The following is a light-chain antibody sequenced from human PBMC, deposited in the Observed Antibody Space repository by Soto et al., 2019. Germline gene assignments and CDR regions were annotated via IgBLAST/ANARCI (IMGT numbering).Light chain of an antibody. CDR3: QQRTDWPLT. CDR1: QSVSRY. CDR2: VAS. V-gene: IGKV3-11*01. J-gene: IGKJ4*01. Sequence: EIVLTQSPATLSLSPGETATLSCRASQSVSRYLAWYQQRPGQAPRLLIYVASNRATGVPARFSGSGSGTDFTLTISSLEPEDCAVYYCQQRTDWPLTFGGGTKVEIK.